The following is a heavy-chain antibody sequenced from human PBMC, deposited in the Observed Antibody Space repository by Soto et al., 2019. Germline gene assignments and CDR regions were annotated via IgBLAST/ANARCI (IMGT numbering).Heavy chain of an antibody. D-gene: IGHD3-3*01. J-gene: IGHJ4*02. CDR1: GGSFNSFH. V-gene: IGHV1-69*08. CDR3: ARGTVTLFGVVTPPDY. CDR2: IIPMLDRT. Sequence: QVQLVQSGAEVKRPGSSVKVSCKSSGGSFNSFHFNWVRQAPGQGLEWMGRIIPMLDRTQYAQMFQGRVTITADKPPRTAYMEMSGLESVDTAVYYCARGTVTLFGVVTPPDYWGQGTLVTVSS.